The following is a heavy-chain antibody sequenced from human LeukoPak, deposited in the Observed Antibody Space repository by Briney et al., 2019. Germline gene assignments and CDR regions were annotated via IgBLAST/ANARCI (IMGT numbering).Heavy chain of an antibody. CDR2: INPNSGGT. D-gene: IGHD1-1*01. CDR1: GFTFTGYY. CDR3: ARDGSTTGTTLFDY. Sequence: ASVKVSCKASGFTFTGYYLHWVRQAPGQGLEWMRWINPNSGGTNYAQRFQGRVTMTRDTSISTAYMELTRLRSDDTAVYYCARDGSTTGTTLFDYCGQGTLVTVSS. V-gene: IGHV1-2*02. J-gene: IGHJ4*02.